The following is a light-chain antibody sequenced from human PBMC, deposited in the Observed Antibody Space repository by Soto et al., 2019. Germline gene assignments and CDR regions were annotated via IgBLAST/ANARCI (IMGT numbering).Light chain of an antibody. V-gene: IGKV1-5*01. CDR1: QDISTW. CDR3: QQDDNSRT. Sequence: DVQMTQSPSTLSASVGDRVTITCRASQDISTWLAWYHQKPGRAPRLLIYDVSNLESGVPSRFSGSGSGTEFTLTITSLQPEDFGIYYCQQDDNSRTFGQGTKVDFK. CDR2: DVS. J-gene: IGKJ1*01.